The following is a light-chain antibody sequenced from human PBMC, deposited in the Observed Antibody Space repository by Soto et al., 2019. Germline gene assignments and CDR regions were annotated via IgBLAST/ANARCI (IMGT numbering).Light chain of an antibody. CDR3: SSYGASSTL. Sequence: QSVLTQPASVSGSPGQSITISCTGSSSDIGGYNYVSWYQQHPGKAPQLMIYDVSYRPSGISDRFSGSKSGNTASLTISGLQPKDEADYCCSSYGASSTLFGGGTKLTVL. V-gene: IGLV2-14*03. J-gene: IGLJ3*02. CDR2: DVS. CDR1: SSDIGGYNY.